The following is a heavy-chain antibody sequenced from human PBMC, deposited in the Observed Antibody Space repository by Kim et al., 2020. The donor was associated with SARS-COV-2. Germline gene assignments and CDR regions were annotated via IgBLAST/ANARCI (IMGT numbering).Heavy chain of an antibody. Sequence: GGSLRLSCAASGFTFSSYWMSWVRQAPGKGLEWVANIKQDGSEKYYVDSVKGRFTISRDNAKNSLYLQMNSLRAEDTAVYYCARTVSLTTAMVTDYYYGMDVWGQGTTVTVSS. V-gene: IGHV3-7*01. J-gene: IGHJ6*02. CDR2: IKQDGSEK. CDR1: GFTFSSYW. CDR3: ARTVSLTTAMVTDYYYGMDV. D-gene: IGHD5-18*01.